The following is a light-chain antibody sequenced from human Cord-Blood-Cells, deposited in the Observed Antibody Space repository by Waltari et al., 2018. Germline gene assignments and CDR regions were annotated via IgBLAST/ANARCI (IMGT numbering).Light chain of an antibody. CDR2: GAS. J-gene: IGKJ3*01. CDR3: QQYGSSPLFT. V-gene: IGKV3-20*01. Sequence: TVLTQSPGTLFLTPGERATLPCSASQSVSSSYLAWYQQKLGQAPRLLIYGASSSATGIPDRFSGSGSGTDFTLTISRLEPEDFAVYYCQQYGSSPLFTFGPGTKVDIK. CDR1: QSVSSSY.